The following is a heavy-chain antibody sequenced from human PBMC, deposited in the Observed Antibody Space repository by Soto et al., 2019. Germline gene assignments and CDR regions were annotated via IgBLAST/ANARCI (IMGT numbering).Heavy chain of an antibody. CDR1: GATFSGYY. D-gene: IGHD6-13*01. Sequence: SATLSLTCSFYGATFSGYYWSWIRQPPGQGLEWIGEINHSGSTNYNPSLKSRVTISVDTSKNQFSLKLSSVTAADTAVYDCAIDSRRAYNWFDPWGQGTRVPV. V-gene: IGHV4-34*01. CDR2: INHSGST. CDR3: AIDSRRAYNWFDP. J-gene: IGHJ5*02.